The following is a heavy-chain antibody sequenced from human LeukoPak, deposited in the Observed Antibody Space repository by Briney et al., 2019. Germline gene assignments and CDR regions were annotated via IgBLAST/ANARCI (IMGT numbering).Heavy chain of an antibody. D-gene: IGHD6-6*01. CDR3: AKASSSPLDAFDI. CDR1: GFTFSSYG. V-gene: IGHV3-23*01. Sequence: GGSLRLSCAASGFTFSSYGMNWVRQAPGKGLEWVSAISGSGGSTYYADSVKGRFTISRDNSKNTLYLQMSSLRAEDTAVYYCAKASSSPLDAFDIWGQGTMVTVSS. J-gene: IGHJ3*02. CDR2: ISGSGGST.